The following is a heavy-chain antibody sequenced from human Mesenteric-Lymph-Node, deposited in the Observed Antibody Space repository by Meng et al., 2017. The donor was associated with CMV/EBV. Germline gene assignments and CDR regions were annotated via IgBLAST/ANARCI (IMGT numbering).Heavy chain of an antibody. V-gene: IGHV4-34*01. Sequence: QVQLTQWGAGLLKPSETLSVTCAVYGGSFRCYSWNWIRQSPEKGLEWIGEINHSGSTTYNPSFTSRIIISVDTSTNQISLNMSSVTAADTAVYYCARGSSYDILTGYFDYWGQGALVTVSS. D-gene: IGHD3-9*01. J-gene: IGHJ4*02. CDR1: GGSFRCYS. CDR3: ARGSSYDILTGYFDY. CDR2: INHSGST.